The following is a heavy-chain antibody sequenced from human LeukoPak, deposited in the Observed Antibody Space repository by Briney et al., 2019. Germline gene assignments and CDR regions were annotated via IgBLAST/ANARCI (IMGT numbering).Heavy chain of an antibody. D-gene: IGHD6-13*01. CDR3: AKDSSTWGNLAGHFDS. Sequence: SETLSRTCTVSGGSIVSHYWNWIRQPAGRGLEWIGRFYASGTTNTSPSLKSRVTMSVDTSKNQFSLKLSSVTAADTAVYYCAKDSSTWGNLAGHFDSWGQGTLVTVSS. J-gene: IGHJ4*02. CDR2: FYASGTT. V-gene: IGHV4-4*07. CDR1: GGSIVSHY.